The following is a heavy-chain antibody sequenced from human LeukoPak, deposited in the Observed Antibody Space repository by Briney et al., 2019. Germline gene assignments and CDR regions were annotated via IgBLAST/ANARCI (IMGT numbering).Heavy chain of an antibody. CDR2: INHSGST. CDR1: GVSFSGYY. CDR3: ARVVRDYDFWSGYYSYGMDV. D-gene: IGHD3-3*01. J-gene: IGHJ6*02. V-gene: IGHV4-34*01. Sequence: SETLSLTCAVYGVSFSGYYWSWIRQPPGKGLEWIGEINHSGSTNYNPSLKGRVTISVDTSKNQFSLKLSSVTAADTAVYYCARVVRDYDFWSGYYSYGMDVWGQGTTVTVSS.